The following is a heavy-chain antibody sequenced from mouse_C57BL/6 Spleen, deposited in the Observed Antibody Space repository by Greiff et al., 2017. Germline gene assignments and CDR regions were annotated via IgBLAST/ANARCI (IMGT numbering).Heavy chain of an antibody. J-gene: IGHJ3*01. D-gene: IGHD2-4*01. CDR3: ARGYYDYDGIAY. CDR2: ISDGGSYT. CDR1: GFTFSSYA. V-gene: IGHV5-4*01. Sequence: DVHLVESGGGLVKPGGSLKLSCAASGFTFSSYAMSWVRQTPEKRLEWVATISDGGSYTYYPDNVKGRFTISRDNANNNLYLQMSHLKSEDTAMYYCARGYYDYDGIAYWGQGTLVTVSA.